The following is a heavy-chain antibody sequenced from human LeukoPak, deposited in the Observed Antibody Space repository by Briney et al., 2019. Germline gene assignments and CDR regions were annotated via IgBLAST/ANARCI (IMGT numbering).Heavy chain of an antibody. CDR3: ATPVLRYFDSDY. D-gene: IGHD3-9*01. V-gene: IGHV3-48*03. J-gene: IGHJ4*02. Sequence: GGSLRLSCAASGFTFSNYDMNWVRQAPGKGLEWIAYIRSSGSSTYYADSVRGRFTISRDNSKNTLYLQMNSLRAEDTAVYYCATPVLRYFDSDYWGQGTLVTVSS. CDR2: IRSSGSST. CDR1: GFTFSNYD.